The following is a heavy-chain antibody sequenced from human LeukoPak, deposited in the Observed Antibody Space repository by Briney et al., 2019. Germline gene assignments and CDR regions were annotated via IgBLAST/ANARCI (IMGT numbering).Heavy chain of an antibody. V-gene: IGHV1-2*02. CDR1: GYTFIGFY. Sequence: APVKVSCKASGYTFIGFYMYWVRQAPGQGLECMGWINPNSGGTNYAQRFQGRVTMTRDTSINTAYMELSRLGSDDTAIYYCARRDYADAFDIWGQGTMVTVSS. CDR2: INPNSGGT. J-gene: IGHJ3*02. D-gene: IGHD4-17*01. CDR3: ARRDYADAFDI.